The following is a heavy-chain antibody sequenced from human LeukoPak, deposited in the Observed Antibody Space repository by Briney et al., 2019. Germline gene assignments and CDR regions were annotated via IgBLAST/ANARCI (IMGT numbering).Heavy chain of an antibody. V-gene: IGHV1-18*04. Sequence: GASVKVSCKASGYTFTGYYMHWVRQAPGQGLEWMGWINPNSGNTNYAQKLQGRVTMTTDTSTSTAYMELRSLRSDDTAVYYCARGPRYSSGWYPGGTSLYYFDYWGQGTLVTVSS. CDR2: INPNSGNT. CDR3: ARGPRYSSGWYPGGTSLYYFDY. J-gene: IGHJ4*02. D-gene: IGHD6-19*01. CDR1: GYTFTGYY.